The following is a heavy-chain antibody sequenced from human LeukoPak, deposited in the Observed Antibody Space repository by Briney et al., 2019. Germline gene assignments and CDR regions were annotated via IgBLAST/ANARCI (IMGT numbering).Heavy chain of an antibody. CDR2: ISGSGGST. Sequence: PGGSLRLSCAASGLTFSSYAMSWVRQAPGKGLERVSAISGSGGSTYYADSVKGRFTISRDNSKNTLYLQMNSLRAEDTAVYYCAKHYYDSSGYFDYWGQGTLVTVSS. D-gene: IGHD3-22*01. V-gene: IGHV3-23*01. CDR3: AKHYYDSSGYFDY. CDR1: GLTFSSYA. J-gene: IGHJ4*02.